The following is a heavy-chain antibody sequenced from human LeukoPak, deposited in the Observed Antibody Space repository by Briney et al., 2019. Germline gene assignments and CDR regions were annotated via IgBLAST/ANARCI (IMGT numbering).Heavy chain of an antibody. D-gene: IGHD2-2*01. J-gene: IGHJ3*02. V-gene: IGHV4-34*01. CDR3: ARGNTNRSSTSRRSRGDI. CDR2: INHSGST. Sequence: SETLSLTCAVYGGSFSGYYWSWIRQPPGKGLEWIGEINHSGSTNYNPSLKSRVTISVDTSKNQFSLKLSSETAADTAVYYCARGNTNRSSTSRRSRGDIWGQGTMVTVSS. CDR1: GGSFSGYY.